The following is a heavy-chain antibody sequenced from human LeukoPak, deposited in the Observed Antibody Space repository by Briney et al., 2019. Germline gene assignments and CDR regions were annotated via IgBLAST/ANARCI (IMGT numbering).Heavy chain of an antibody. V-gene: IGHV4-38-2*02. CDR3: ARDSYELGQLWFGEFTRVDV. D-gene: IGHD3-10*01. CDR2: IYHSGST. J-gene: IGHJ6*02. CDR1: GYSIGSGYY. Sequence: SETLSLTCTVSGYSIGSGYYWGWIRQPPGKGLEWIGSIYHSGSTYYNPSLKSRVTISVDTSKNQFSLKLSSVTAADTAVYYCARDSYELGQLWFGEFTRVDVWGQGTTVTVSS.